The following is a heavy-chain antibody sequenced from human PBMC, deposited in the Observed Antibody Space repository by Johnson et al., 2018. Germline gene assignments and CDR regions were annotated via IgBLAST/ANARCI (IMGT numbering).Heavy chain of an antibody. CDR3: AKDANRSRNYYYYIDV. CDR1: GFLFSSYG. V-gene: IGHV3-30*18. J-gene: IGHJ6*03. CDR2: LSYDGSNK. Sequence: QVQLVESWGGVVQPGRSXRLSCAASGFLFSSYGMHWVRQAPGQGLEWVAVLSYDGSNKYYADSVKGRFTISRDNSKNTLYLQMKSLRGEDTAVYYCAKDANRSRNYYYYIDVWGKGTTVTVSS.